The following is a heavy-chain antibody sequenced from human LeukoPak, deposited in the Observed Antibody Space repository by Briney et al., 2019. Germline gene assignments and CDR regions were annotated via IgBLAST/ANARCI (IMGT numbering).Heavy chain of an antibody. CDR1: GFTFSNYG. D-gene: IGHD3-10*01. CDR3: ARDSGGGYGSGSSYYFDY. CDR2: IRYDGSNK. V-gene: IGHV3-30*02. Sequence: GRSLRLSCAASGFTFSNYGMHWVRQAPGKGLEWVAFIRYDGSNKYYADSAKGRFTISRDNSKNTLYLQMNSLRAEDTAVYYCARDSGGGYGSGSSYYFDYWGQGTLVTVSS. J-gene: IGHJ4*02.